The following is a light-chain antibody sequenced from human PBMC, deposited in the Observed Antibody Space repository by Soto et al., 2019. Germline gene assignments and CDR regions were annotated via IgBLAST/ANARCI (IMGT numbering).Light chain of an antibody. CDR2: DVS. CDR1: SSDVGAYNH. CDR3: SSHTVRSTLV. J-gene: IGLJ2*01. Sequence: QSVLTQPASVSGSPGQSITISCTGTSSDVGAYNHVSWYQQHPGKAPKLMIYDVSIRPSGVSNRFSGSKSDNTASLTISGLQSEDEADYYCSSHTVRSTLVFGGGTKLTVL. V-gene: IGLV2-14*03.